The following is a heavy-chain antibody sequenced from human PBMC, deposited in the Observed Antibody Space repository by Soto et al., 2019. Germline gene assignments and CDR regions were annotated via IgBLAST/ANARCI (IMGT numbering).Heavy chain of an antibody. D-gene: IGHD2-15*01. V-gene: IGHV6-1*01. CDR1: GDSVSSNSAA. J-gene: IGHJ4*02. CDR2: TYYRSKWYN. CDR3: ARVGYCSGGSCYSVFDY. Sequence: SQTLSLTCAISGDSVSSNSAAWNWIRQSPSRGLEWLGRTYYRSKWYNDYAVSVKSRITINPDTSKNQFSLQLNSVTPEDTAVYYCARVGYCSGGSCYSVFDYWGQGTLVTVSS.